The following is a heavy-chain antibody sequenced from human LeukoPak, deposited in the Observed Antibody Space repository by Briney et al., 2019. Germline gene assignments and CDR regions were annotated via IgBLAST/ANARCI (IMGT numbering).Heavy chain of an antibody. D-gene: IGHD2-15*01. CDR1: GFTFDDYG. V-gene: IGHV3-20*04. CDR2: INWNGGST. Sequence: GGSLRLSCAASGFTFDDYGMSWVRQAPGKGLEWVSGINWNGGSTGYADSVKGRLTISRDNAKNSLYLQMNSLRAEDTALYYCARDRYCSGGSRYRRPFDYWGQGTLVTVSS. J-gene: IGHJ4*02. CDR3: ARDRYCSGGSRYRRPFDY.